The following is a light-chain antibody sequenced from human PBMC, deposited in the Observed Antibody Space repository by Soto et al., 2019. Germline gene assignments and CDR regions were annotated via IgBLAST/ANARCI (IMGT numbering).Light chain of an antibody. Sequence: QSVLTQPPSVSGAPGQRVTISCTGSSSNIGAGYDVHWYQQLPGTAPKLLIYGNSNRPSGVPDRFSGSKSGTSASLAITGLQAEDEADYYCHSYDSSLSGSVVFGGGTQVTVL. CDR1: SSNIGAGYD. V-gene: IGLV1-40*01. CDR3: HSYDSSLSGSVV. CDR2: GNS. J-gene: IGLJ2*01.